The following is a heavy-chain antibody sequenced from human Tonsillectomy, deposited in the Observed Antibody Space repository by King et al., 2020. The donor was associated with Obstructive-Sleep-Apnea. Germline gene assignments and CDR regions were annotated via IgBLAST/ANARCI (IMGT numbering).Heavy chain of an antibody. CDR1: GFTFSGSA. Sequence: VQLVESGGGLVQPGGSLKLSCAASGFTFSGSAMHWVREASGKGLEWVGRVVSKANSYATAYAASVKGRFTMSRDDSKNTAYLQLNSLKTEDTAVYYCTRGEWFDPWGQGTLVTVSS. CDR2: VVSKANSYAT. D-gene: IGHD3-16*01. J-gene: IGHJ5*02. V-gene: IGHV3-73*02. CDR3: TRGEWFDP.